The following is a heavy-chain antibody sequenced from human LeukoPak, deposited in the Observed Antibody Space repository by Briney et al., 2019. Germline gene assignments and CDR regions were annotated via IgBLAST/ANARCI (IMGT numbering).Heavy chain of an antibody. CDR2: ISGSGGTT. J-gene: IGHJ4*02. CDR3: AARSYSSGNFYSPVDY. D-gene: IGHD3-10*01. V-gene: IGHV3-23*01. CDR1: GFTFSNYG. Sequence: GGSLRLSCAVSGFTFSNYGMHWVRQAPGKGLEWVSSISGSGGTTYYADSVKGRFTISRDNSRNTLHLQMNSLRAEDTAVYYCAARSYSSGNFYSPVDYWGQGTLVTVSS.